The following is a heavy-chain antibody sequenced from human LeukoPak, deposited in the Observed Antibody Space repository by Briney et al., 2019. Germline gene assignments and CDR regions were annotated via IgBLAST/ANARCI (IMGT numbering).Heavy chain of an antibody. CDR3: ARLADYDSSGYLSY. Sequence: ASVKVSCKASGYTFTRYYMHWVRQAPGQGLEWMGIINPSGGSARYAQKFQGRVTMTRDTSTRTVYMEVSRMRSEDTAVYYCARLADYDSSGYLSYWGQGTLVTVSS. CDR2: INPSGGSA. CDR1: GYTFTRYY. V-gene: IGHV1-46*01. J-gene: IGHJ4*02. D-gene: IGHD3-22*01.